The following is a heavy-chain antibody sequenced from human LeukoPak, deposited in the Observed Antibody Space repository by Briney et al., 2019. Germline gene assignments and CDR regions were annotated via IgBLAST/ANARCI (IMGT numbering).Heavy chain of an antibody. V-gene: IGHV1-18*01. CDR2: IKTYNGNT. CDR3: AREGNTWLDP. J-gene: IGHJ5*02. Sequence: WMGWIKTYNGNTNYAQKFQGRVTLTTDTSTRTAYMELRSLTSDDTAVYYCAREGNTWLDPWGQGALVTVSS.